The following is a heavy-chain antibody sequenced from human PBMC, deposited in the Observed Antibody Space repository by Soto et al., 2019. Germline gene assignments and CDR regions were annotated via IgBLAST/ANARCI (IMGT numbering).Heavy chain of an antibody. CDR3: ARAPDY. J-gene: IGHJ4*02. CDR1: GGSVSSSVIHY. Sequence: SEILSLTCTVSGGSVSSSVIHYWGWIRQPPGQGLEWIGSIYHSGSTYYNPSLKSRVTISVDTSKNQFSLELNSVTAADTAIYYCARAPDYWGQGTLVTVSS. CDR2: IYHSGST. V-gene: IGHV4-39*01.